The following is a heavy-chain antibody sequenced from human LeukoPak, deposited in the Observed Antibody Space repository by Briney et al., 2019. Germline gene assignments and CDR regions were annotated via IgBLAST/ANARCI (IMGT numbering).Heavy chain of an antibody. J-gene: IGHJ4*02. CDR1: GYTFTNYG. Sequence: GASVKVSCKASGYTFTNYGISWVRQAPGQGLEWMGWIGTYDGDTNFAQRVEGRVTLTIDTSTNTAYMELRSLRSDDTAMYSCARSSAWYYFDCWGQGTLVTVSS. CDR3: ARSSAWYYFDC. CDR2: IGTYDGDT. V-gene: IGHV1-18*01. D-gene: IGHD6-19*01.